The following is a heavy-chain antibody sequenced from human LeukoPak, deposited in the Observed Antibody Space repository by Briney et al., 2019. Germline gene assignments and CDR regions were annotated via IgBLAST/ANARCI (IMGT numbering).Heavy chain of an antibody. V-gene: IGHV4-61*02. Sequence: PSETLSLTCTVSGGSISSGSYYWSWIRQPAGKGLEWIGRIYTSGSTNYNPSLKSRVTISVDTSKNQFSLKLSSVTAADTAVYYCARDGYYYDSSGYCPLRYWGQGTLVTVSS. CDR1: GGSISSGSYY. J-gene: IGHJ4*02. CDR3: ARDGYYYDSSGYCPLRY. CDR2: IYTSGST. D-gene: IGHD3-22*01.